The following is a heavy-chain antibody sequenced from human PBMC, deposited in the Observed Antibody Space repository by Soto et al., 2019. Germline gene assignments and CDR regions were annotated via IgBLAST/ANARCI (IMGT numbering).Heavy chain of an antibody. CDR1: GFTFSSYG. D-gene: IGHD3-22*01. Sequence: GGSLRLSCAASGFTFSSYGMHWVRQAPGKGLEWVAVIWYDGSNKYYADSVKGRFTISRDNSKNTLYLQMNSLRAEDTAVYYCARDSSPNYYDSSGYYLAYWGQGTLVTVSS. CDR3: ARDSSPNYYDSSGYYLAY. V-gene: IGHV3-33*01. J-gene: IGHJ4*02. CDR2: IWYDGSNK.